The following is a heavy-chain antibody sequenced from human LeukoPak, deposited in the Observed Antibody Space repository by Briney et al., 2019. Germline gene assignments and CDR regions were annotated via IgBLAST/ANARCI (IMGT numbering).Heavy chain of an antibody. Sequence: GGSLRLSCAASGVTFSSHGMRWVRQTPGKGLEWVSDISSGGTTAYSADSVKGRFIISRDNSKNTLYLQMNSLRIEDTAVYYCAKEGQTPYSSKFSFDYWGQGTLVTVSS. V-gene: IGHV3-30*18. CDR3: AKEGQTPYSSKFSFDY. CDR2: ISSGGTTA. J-gene: IGHJ4*02. D-gene: IGHD6-13*01. CDR1: GVTFSSHG.